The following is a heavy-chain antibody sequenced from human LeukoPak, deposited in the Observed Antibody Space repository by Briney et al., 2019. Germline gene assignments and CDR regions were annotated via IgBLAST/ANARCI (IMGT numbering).Heavy chain of an antibody. CDR2: INYSGST. J-gene: IGHJ4*02. Sequence: SETLSLTCTVSGGSISSYYWSWIRQPPGKGLEWIGYINYSGSTNYNPSLKSRVTISVDTSKNQFSLKLSSVTAADTAVYYCARQVYVAAAGKTYYFDYWGQGTLVTVSS. CDR3: ARQVYVAAAGKTYYFDY. V-gene: IGHV4-59*08. CDR1: GGSISSYY. D-gene: IGHD6-13*01.